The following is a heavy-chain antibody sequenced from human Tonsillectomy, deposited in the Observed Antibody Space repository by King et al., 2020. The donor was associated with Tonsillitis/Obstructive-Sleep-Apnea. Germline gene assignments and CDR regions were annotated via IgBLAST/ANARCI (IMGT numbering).Heavy chain of an antibody. CDR3: ARQIRVSYYYYAMDV. CDR1: GGSISSYY. V-gene: IGHV4-59*08. Sequence: VQLQESGPGLVKPSETLSLTCTVSGGSISSYYWSWIRQPPGKGLEWIGYIYYSGSTNYNPSLKSRVTISVDTSKNQFSLKLGSVTAADTAVYYCARQIRVSYYYYAMDVWGQGTTVTVSS. CDR2: IYYSGST. J-gene: IGHJ6*02. D-gene: IGHD3-10*01.